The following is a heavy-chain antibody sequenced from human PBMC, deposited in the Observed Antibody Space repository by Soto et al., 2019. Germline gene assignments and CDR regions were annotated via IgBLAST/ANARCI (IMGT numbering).Heavy chain of an antibody. J-gene: IGHJ6*02. Sequence: SETLSLTCTVSGGSISSYYWSWIRQPPGKGLEWIGYIYYSGSTNYNPSLKSRVTISVDTSKNQFSLKLSSVTAADTAVYYCARDRRYGSGSYYTYYGMDVWGQGTTVTVS. CDR2: IYYSGST. D-gene: IGHD3-10*01. V-gene: IGHV4-59*01. CDR1: GGSISSYY. CDR3: ARDRRYGSGSYYTYYGMDV.